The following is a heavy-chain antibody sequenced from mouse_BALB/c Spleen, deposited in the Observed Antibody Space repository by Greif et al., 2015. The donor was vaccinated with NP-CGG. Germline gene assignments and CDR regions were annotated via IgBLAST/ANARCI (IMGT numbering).Heavy chain of an antibody. CDR1: GFTFSSYA. V-gene: IGHV5-9-3*01. CDR3: ARQGTTVVAPFDY. Sequence: EVQRVESGGGLVKPGGSLKLSCAASGFTFSSYAMSWVRQTPEKRLEWVATISSGGSYTYYPDSVKGRFTISRDNAKNTLYLQMSSLRSEDTAMYYCARQGTTVVAPFDYWGQGTTLTVSS. J-gene: IGHJ2*01. CDR2: ISSGGSYT. D-gene: IGHD1-1*01.